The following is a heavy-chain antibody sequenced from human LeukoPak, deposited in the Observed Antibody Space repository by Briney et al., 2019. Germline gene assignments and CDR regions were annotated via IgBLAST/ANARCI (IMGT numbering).Heavy chain of an antibody. J-gene: IGHJ6*03. CDR1: GGSISSYY. D-gene: IGHD2-15*01. CDR2: IYTSGST. CDR3: ARDIDMALDYYYYMDV. Sequence: NPSETLPLTCTVSGGSISSYYWSWIRQPAGKGLEWIGRIYTSGSTNYNPSLKSRVTISVDKSKNQFSLKLSSVTAADTAVYYCARDIDMALDYYYYMDVWGKGTTVTVSS. V-gene: IGHV4-4*07.